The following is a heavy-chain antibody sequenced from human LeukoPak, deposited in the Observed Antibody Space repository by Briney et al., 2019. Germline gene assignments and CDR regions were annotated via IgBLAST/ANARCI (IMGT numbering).Heavy chain of an antibody. J-gene: IGHJ4*02. CDR3: AARGIAAAPRNY. D-gene: IGHD6-13*01. V-gene: IGHV4-34*01. CDR2: ISHSGST. Sequence: SETLSLTCAVYGGSFSGYYWSWIRQPPGMGLEWIGEISHSGSTNYNPSLKSRVTISVDTSKNQFSLKLSSVTAADTAVYYCAARGIAAAPRNYWGQGTLVTVSS. CDR1: GGSFSGYY.